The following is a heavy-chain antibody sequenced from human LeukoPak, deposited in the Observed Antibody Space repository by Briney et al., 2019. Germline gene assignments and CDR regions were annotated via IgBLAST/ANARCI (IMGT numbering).Heavy chain of an antibody. Sequence: GGSLGLSCAASGFTVSSNYMSWVRQAPGKGLEWVSVIYSGGSTYYADSVKGRFTISRDNSKNTLYLQMNSLRAEDTAVYYCARERYSSGWYSDYWGQGTLVTVSS. CDR3: ARERYSSGWYSDY. CDR1: GFTVSSNY. D-gene: IGHD6-19*01. J-gene: IGHJ4*02. V-gene: IGHV3-66*02. CDR2: IYSGGST.